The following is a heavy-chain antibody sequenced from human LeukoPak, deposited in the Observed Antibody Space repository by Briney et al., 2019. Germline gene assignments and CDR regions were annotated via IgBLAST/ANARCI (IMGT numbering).Heavy chain of an antibody. CDR3: ATSRDGYNLPYFDY. CDR1: EGSISSNSYY. CDR2: IYYSGIT. J-gene: IGHJ4*02. Sequence: PSETLSLTCTVSEGSISSNSYYWGWIRQPPGKGLEWIGTIYYSGITYYIPSLKSRVTISVDTSKNQFSLKLSSVTAADTAVYYCATSRDGYNLPYFDYWGQGTLVTVSS. D-gene: IGHD5-24*01. V-gene: IGHV4-39*07.